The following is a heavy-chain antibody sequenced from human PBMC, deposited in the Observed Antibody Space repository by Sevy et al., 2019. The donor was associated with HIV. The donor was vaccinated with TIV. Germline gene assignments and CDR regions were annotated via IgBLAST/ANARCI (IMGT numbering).Heavy chain of an antibody. J-gene: IGHJ6*02. D-gene: IGHD4-17*01. CDR1: GFAFTNYYA. CDR2: ISDDGSDK. Sequence: GGSLRLSCTASGFAFTNYYAMHWVRQAPGKGLEWVALISDDGSDKFYADSVKGRFTITRDNFKNTLYLQMNGLTTEDMTVYYCARPRANYVDHYFFYAMDVWGQGTTVTVSS. CDR3: ARPRANYVDHYFFYAMDV. V-gene: IGHV3-30-3*01.